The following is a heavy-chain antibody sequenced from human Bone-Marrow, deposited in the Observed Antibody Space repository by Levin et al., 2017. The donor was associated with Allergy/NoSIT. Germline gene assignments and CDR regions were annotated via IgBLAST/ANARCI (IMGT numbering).Heavy chain of an antibody. Sequence: LSLTCAASGFTFNNYNMGWVRQAPGKGLEGLAIIRQDGTDKFYVDSVKGRFTISRDSARSSVYLQMNSLRVEDTAVYYCARAPTLQLPFNLWGQGTMVTVSS. D-gene: IGHD1-1*01. V-gene: IGHV3-7*01. CDR1: GFTFNNYN. CDR3: ARAPTLQLPFNL. J-gene: IGHJ3*01. CDR2: IRQDGTDK.